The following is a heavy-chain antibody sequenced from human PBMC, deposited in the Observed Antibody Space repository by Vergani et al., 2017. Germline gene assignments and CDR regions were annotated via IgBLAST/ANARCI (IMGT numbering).Heavy chain of an antibody. CDR1: GGSISSSSYY. Sequence: QLQLQESGPGLVKPSETLSLTCTVSGGSISSSSYYWGWIRHPPGKGLEWIGSIYYSGRTYYNPSLKSRVTISGDTSKNQFSLKLSSVTAADTAVYYCARVYYDSSGYGWFDPWGQGTLVTVSS. J-gene: IGHJ5*02. V-gene: IGHV4-39*07. CDR3: ARVYYDSSGYGWFDP. D-gene: IGHD3-22*01. CDR2: IYYSGRT.